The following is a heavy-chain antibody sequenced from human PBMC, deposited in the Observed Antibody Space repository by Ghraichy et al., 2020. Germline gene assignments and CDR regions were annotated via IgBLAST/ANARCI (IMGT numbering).Heavy chain of an antibody. J-gene: IGHJ4*02. Sequence: GGSLRLSCAASGFTFSSYAIHWVRQAPGKGLEWVAVISYDGSNKYYADSVKGRFTISRDNSKNTLYLQMNSLRAEDTAVYYCARGAGSYSGEGGYWGQGTLVTVSS. CDR1: GFTFSSYA. CDR2: ISYDGSNK. D-gene: IGHD3-10*01. CDR3: ARGAGSYSGEGGY. V-gene: IGHV3-30*04.